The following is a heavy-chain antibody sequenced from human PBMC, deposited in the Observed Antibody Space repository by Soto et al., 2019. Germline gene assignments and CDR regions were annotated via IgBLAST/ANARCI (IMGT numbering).Heavy chain of an antibody. D-gene: IGHD1-1*01. J-gene: IGHJ6*03. V-gene: IGHV4-59*01. Sequence: SETLSLPCIVSGCSLRRYYLGWVRQPPGKGLEWIGYIYYSGSTIYNPSLRSRVTISVDTSKNQFSLKLTSVTAADTAVYYCGAGTKDYYYYYMDVWGKGTTVTVSS. CDR1: GCSLRRYY. CDR3: GAGTKDYYYYYMDV. CDR2: IYYSGST.